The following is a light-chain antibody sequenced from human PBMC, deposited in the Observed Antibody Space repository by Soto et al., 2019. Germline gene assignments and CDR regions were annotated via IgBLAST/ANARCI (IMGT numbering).Light chain of an antibody. V-gene: IGKV1-9*01. CDR2: AAS. CDR1: QGISSY. J-gene: IGKJ1*01. CDR3: QKLNSYPRT. Sequence: MQLTQSPSFLSASVGDRVTITCRASQGISSYLAWYQQKPGKAPKLLIYAASTLQSGVPSRFSGSGSGTEFTLTISSLQPEDFATYYCQKLNSYPRTFGQGTKVEIK.